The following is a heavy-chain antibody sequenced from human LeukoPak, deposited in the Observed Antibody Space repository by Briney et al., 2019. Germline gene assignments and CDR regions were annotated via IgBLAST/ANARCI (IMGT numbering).Heavy chain of an antibody. CDR2: IYTSGST. D-gene: IGHD6-19*01. Sequence: KPSETLSLTCTVSGGSISSYYSSWLRQPAGKALDWIGRIYTSGSTNYNPSLKSRATMSVDTSKNQFSLKLSSVTAADTAVYYCARDGSQEQWLAYFDYWGQGTLVTVSS. J-gene: IGHJ4*02. CDR3: ARDGSQEQWLAYFDY. CDR1: GGSISSYY. V-gene: IGHV4-4*07.